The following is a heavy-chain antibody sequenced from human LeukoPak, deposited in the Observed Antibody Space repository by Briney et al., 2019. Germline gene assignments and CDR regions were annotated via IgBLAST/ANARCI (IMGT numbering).Heavy chain of an antibody. D-gene: IGHD6-13*01. CDR3: ARGAGPGVYVY. Sequence: GGSLRLSCAASGFTFSSYSMNWVRQAPGKGLEWVSYISSSSSTIYYADSVKGRFTISRDNAKNSLYLQMNSLRAEDTAVYYCARGAGPGVYVYWGQGTLVTVSS. V-gene: IGHV3-48*01. J-gene: IGHJ4*02. CDR2: ISSSSSTI. CDR1: GFTFSSYS.